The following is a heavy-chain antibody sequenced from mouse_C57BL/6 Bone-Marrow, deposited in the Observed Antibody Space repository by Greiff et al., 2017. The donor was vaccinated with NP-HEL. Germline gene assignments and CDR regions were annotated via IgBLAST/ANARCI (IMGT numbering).Heavy chain of an antibody. CDR3: AIYGSLFDY. Sequence: VQLQQSGAELARPGASVKLSCKASGYTFTSYGISWVKQRTGQGLEWIGEIYPRSGNTYYTEKFKGKATLTADKSSSTAHMCLPRLASEDSAVYFCAIYGSLFDYWGQGTTLPVSS. D-gene: IGHD1-1*01. J-gene: IGHJ2*01. CDR2: IYPRSGNT. V-gene: IGHV1-81*01. CDR1: GYTFTSYG.